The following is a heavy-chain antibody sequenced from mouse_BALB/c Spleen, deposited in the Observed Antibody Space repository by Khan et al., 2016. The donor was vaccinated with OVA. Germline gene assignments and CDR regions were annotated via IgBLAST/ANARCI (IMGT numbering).Heavy chain of an antibody. CDR3: ATGARYDKALYALDY. D-gene: IGHD2-14*01. CDR1: GYTFTNFG. J-gene: IGHJ4*01. Sequence: QIQLVQSGPELKTPGETVKISCKASGYTFTNFGMHWVKQAPGKGLKWMGWINTYTGEPTYAHDFKGRFAFSLETSANTAYLQINNLKNEDTAIYFYATGARYDKALYALDYWGQGTSVTVSS. CDR2: INTYTGEP. V-gene: IGHV9-3-1*01.